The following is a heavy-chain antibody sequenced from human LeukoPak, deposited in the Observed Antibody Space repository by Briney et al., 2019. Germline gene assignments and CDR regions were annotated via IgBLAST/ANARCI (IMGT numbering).Heavy chain of an antibody. CDR2: INPNSGGT. V-gene: IGHV1-2*06. D-gene: IGHD2-15*01. CDR3: ASDRLGYCSGGSCYFKDY. J-gene: IGHJ4*02. CDR1: GYTFTGYY. Sequence: GASVKVSCKASGYTFTGYYMHWVRQAPGQGLEWMGRINPNSGGTNYAQMFQGRVTMTRDTSISTAYMELSRLRSDDTAVYYCASDRLGYCSGGSCYFKDYWGQGTLVTVSS.